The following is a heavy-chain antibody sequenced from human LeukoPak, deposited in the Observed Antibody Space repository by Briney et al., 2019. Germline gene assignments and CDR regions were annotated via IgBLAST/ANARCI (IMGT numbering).Heavy chain of an antibody. CDR3: AKDSGPLSPLYFDY. D-gene: IGHD6-25*01. CDR2: ISYDGSNK. J-gene: IGHJ4*02. V-gene: IGHV3-30*18. CDR1: GFTFSSYG. Sequence: GRSLRLSCAASGFTFSSYGMHWVRQAPGKGLEWVAVISYDGSNKYYADSVKGRFTISRDNSKNTLYLQMNSLRAEDTAVYYCAKDSGPLSPLYFDYWGQGTLVTVSS.